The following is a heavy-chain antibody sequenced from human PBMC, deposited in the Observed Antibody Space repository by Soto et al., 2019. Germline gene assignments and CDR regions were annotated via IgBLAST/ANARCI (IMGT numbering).Heavy chain of an antibody. D-gene: IGHD2-21*02. CDR1: GGSISSGGYY. CDR3: ARVCGGDCHYGMDV. Sequence: QVQLQESGPGLVKPSQTLSLTCTVSGGSISSGGYYWSWIRQHPGKGLEWIGYIYYSGSTYYNPSLKSRVIISVDTSKNQFSLKLSSVTAADTAVYYCARVCGGDCHYGMDVWGQGTTVTVSS. V-gene: IGHV4-31*03. J-gene: IGHJ6*02. CDR2: IYYSGST.